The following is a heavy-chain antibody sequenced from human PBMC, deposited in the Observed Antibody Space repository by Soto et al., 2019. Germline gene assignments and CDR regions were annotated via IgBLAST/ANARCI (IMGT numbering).Heavy chain of an antibody. CDR3: ARAYTGRLPRRADYYYAMDV. CDR1: GFTFSNFD. Sequence: PGESLKISCATPGFTFSNFDMHWVRQVPGKGLEWVSAIGAARDPYYLGSVKGRFTISRENAKNSVYLQMNDLRAGDSAVYYCARAYTGRLPRRADYYYAMDVWGQGTTVTVS. J-gene: IGHJ6*02. CDR2: IGAARDP. D-gene: IGHD2-2*02. V-gene: IGHV3-13*05.